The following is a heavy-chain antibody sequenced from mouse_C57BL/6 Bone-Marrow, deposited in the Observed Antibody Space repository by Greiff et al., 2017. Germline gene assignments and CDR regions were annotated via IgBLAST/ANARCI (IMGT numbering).Heavy chain of an antibody. D-gene: IGHD1-1*01. V-gene: IGHV1-78*01. CDR1: GYTFTDHT. CDR3: ARDYGSSHWYFDV. J-gene: IGHJ1*03. CDR2: IYTRDGST. Sequence: QVQLQQSDAELVKPGASVKISCKVSGYTFTDHTIHWMKQRPEQGLEWIGYIYTRDGSTKYNEKFKGKATLTADKSSSSASMRLNSLTSEDSAVYFCARDYGSSHWYFDVWGTGTTVTVSS.